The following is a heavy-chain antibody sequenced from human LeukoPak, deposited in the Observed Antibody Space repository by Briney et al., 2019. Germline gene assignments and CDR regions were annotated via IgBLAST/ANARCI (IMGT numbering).Heavy chain of an antibody. CDR3: ASTDSSGYADYYYGMDV. D-gene: IGHD3-22*01. CDR1: GGTFSSYA. V-gene: IGHV1-69*01. CDR2: IIPIFGTA. J-gene: IGHJ6*02. Sequence: SVKVSCKASGGTFSSYAINWVRQAPGQGLEWMGGIIPIFGTANYAQKFQGRVTITADESTSTAYMELSSLRSEDTAVYYCASTDSSGYADYYYGMDVWGQGTTVTVSS.